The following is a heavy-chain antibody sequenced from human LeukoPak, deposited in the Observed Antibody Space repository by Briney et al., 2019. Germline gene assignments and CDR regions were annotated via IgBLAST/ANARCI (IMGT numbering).Heavy chain of an antibody. D-gene: IGHD3-22*01. Sequence: GASVKVSCKASGGTFSSYGISWVRQAPGQGLEWMGGIIPIFGTANYAQKFQGRVTITADKSTSTAYMELSSLRSEDTAVYYCARDGISSGYYHDYWGQGTLVTVSS. V-gene: IGHV1-69*06. CDR1: GGTFSSYG. J-gene: IGHJ4*02. CDR2: IIPIFGTA. CDR3: ARDGISSGYYHDY.